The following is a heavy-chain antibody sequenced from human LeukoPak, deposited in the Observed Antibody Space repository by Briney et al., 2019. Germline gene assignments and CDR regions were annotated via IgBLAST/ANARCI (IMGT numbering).Heavy chain of an antibody. CDR2: ISSSSSYT. J-gene: IGHJ4*02. V-gene: IGHV3-21*05. CDR3: ARVDSSSSWYGY. Sequence: GGSLRLSCAASGFTFSSYEMNWVRQAPGKGLEWVSYISSSSSYTNYADSVKGRFTISRDNAKNSLYLQMNSLRAEDTAVYYCARVDSSSSWYGYWGQGTLVTVSS. D-gene: IGHD6-13*01. CDR1: GFTFSSYE.